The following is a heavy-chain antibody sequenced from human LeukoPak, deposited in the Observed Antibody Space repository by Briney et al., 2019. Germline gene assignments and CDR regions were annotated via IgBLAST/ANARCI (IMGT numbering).Heavy chain of an antibody. CDR1: GFTFSSYG. Sequence: GGSLRLSCAASGFTFSSYGMHWVRQAPGKGLEWVALIWYDGSNKYYTDSVKGRLTISRDNSKNTLYLQMNSLRAEDTAIYYCAREGPRGNSQFDYWGQGNLVTVSS. J-gene: IGHJ4*02. D-gene: IGHD4-23*01. CDR3: AREGPRGNSQFDY. CDR2: IWYDGSNK. V-gene: IGHV3-33*01.